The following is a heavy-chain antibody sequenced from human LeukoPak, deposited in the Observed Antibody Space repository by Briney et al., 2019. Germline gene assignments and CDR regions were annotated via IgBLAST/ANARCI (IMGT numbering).Heavy chain of an antibody. CDR1: GGTFSSYA. V-gene: IGHV1-18*01. CDR2: ISAYNGNT. CDR3: ARVEPYYYDSIGYLIRRYYFDY. Sequence: ASVKVSCKASGGTFSSYAISWVRQAPGQGLEWMGWISAYNGNTNYAQKLQGRVTMTTDTSTSTAYMELRSLRSDDTAVYYCARVEPYYYDSIGYLIRRYYFDYWGQGTLVTVSS. D-gene: IGHD3-22*01. J-gene: IGHJ4*02.